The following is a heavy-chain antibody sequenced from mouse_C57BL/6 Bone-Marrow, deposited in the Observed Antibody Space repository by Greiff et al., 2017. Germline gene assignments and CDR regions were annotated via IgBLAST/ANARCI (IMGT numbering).Heavy chain of an antibody. D-gene: IGHD2-2*01. CDR2: ISYDGSN. Sequence: EVKLQESGPGLVKPSQSLSLTCSVTGYSITSGYYWNCIRQFPGNKLEWMGYISYDGSNNYNPSLKNRISITRDTSKNQFFLKLNSVTTEDTATYYCARGGYDVGFAYWGQGTLVTVSA. V-gene: IGHV3-6*01. J-gene: IGHJ3*01. CDR1: GYSITSGYY. CDR3: ARGGYDVGFAY.